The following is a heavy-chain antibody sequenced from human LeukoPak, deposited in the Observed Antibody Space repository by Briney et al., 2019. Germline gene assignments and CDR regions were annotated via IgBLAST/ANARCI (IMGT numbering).Heavy chain of an antibody. V-gene: IGHV3-30*18. Sequence: PGGSLRLSCAASGFTFSSYGMHWVRQAPGKGLEWVAVISYDGSNKYYADSVKGRFTISRDNSKNTLYLQMNSLRAEDTAVYYCAKGLNDYCDYWGQGTLVTVSS. CDR2: ISYDGSNK. J-gene: IGHJ4*02. CDR3: AKGLNDYCDY. CDR1: GFTFSSYG. D-gene: IGHD2-21*01.